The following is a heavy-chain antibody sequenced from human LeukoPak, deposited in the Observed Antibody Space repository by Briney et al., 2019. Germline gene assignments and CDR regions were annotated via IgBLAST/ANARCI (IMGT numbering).Heavy chain of an antibody. CDR2: IYSSGST. J-gene: IGHJ3*02. CDR1: GGSISSYY. Sequence: SETLSLTCTVSGGSISSYYWSWIRQPAGKGLEWIGRIYSSGSTNHNPSLESRVTMSVDTSKNQFSPKLSSVTAADTAVYYCVRSDSSSSHTAFDIWGQGTMVTVSS. D-gene: IGHD6-13*01. V-gene: IGHV4-4*07. CDR3: VRSDSSSSHTAFDI.